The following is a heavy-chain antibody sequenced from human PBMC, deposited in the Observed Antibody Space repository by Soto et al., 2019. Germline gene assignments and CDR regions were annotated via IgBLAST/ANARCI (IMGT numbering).Heavy chain of an antibody. V-gene: IGHV4-30-2*01. CDR3: ARWITAYFDY. CDR1: GGSISSGGYS. Sequence: SETLSLTCTVSGGSISSGGYSWSWIRQPPGKGLEWIGYIYHSGSTNYNPSLKSRVTISVDTSKNQFSLKLSSVTAADTAVYYCARWITAYFDYWGQGTLVTVSS. J-gene: IGHJ4*02. D-gene: IGHD3-10*01. CDR2: IYHSGST.